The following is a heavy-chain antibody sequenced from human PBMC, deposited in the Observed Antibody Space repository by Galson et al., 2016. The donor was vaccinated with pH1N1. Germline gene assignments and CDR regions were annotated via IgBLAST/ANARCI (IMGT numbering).Heavy chain of an antibody. CDR2: IIPIFDTS. J-gene: IGHJ4*02. V-gene: IGHV1-69*06. D-gene: IGHD1-26*01. CDR1: RDTFSSYV. Sequence: SVKVSCKASRDTFSSYVFNWVRQAPGHGLEWMGGIIPIFDTSDYAQKFQGRVTITADKSTSTAYMELNSLRSEDTAVYYCARGVGGSYVGDEPLDYWGQGTLVVVSS. CDR3: ARGVGGSYVGDEPLDY.